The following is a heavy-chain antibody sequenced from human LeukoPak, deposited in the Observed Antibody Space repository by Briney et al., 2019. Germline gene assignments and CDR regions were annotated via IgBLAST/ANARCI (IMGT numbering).Heavy chain of an antibody. J-gene: IGHJ3*02. CDR1: GYTFTSYG. V-gene: IGHV1-18*01. Sequence: ASVKVSCKASGYTFTSYGISWVRQAPGQGLEWMGWISAYNGNTNYAQKLQGRVTMTTDTSTSTAYMELRSLRSDDTAVYYCASASSYYYDSSAAPDAFDIWGQGTMVTVSS. CDR2: ISAYNGNT. CDR3: ASASSYYYDSSAAPDAFDI. D-gene: IGHD3-22*01.